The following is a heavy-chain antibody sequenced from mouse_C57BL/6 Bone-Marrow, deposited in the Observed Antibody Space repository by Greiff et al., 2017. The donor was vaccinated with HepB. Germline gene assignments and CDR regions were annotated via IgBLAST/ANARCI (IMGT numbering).Heavy chain of an antibody. CDR1: GYTFTSYW. CDR2: IHPNSGST. CDR3: ARANWDFAY. V-gene: IGHV1-64*01. D-gene: IGHD4-1*02. Sequence: QVQLKQPGAELVKPGASVKLSCKASGYTFTSYWMHWVKQRPGQGLEWIGMIHPNSGSTNYNEKFKSKATLTVDKSSSTAYMQLSSLTSEDSAVYYCARANWDFAYWGQGTLVTVSA. J-gene: IGHJ3*01.